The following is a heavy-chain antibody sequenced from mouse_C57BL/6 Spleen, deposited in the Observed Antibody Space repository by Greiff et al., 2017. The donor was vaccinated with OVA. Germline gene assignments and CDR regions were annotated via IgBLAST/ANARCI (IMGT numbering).Heavy chain of an antibody. Sequence: QVQLQQPGAELVKPGASVKMSCKASGYTFTSYWITWVKQRPGQGLEWIGDIYPGSGSTNYNEKFKSKATLTVDTSSSTAYMQLSSLTSEDSAVYYCARFSHYYGSSYRYFDGWGTGTTVTVSS. CDR3: ARFSHYYGSSYRYFDG. J-gene: IGHJ1*03. CDR2: IYPGSGST. CDR1: GYTFTSYW. D-gene: IGHD1-1*01. V-gene: IGHV1-55*01.